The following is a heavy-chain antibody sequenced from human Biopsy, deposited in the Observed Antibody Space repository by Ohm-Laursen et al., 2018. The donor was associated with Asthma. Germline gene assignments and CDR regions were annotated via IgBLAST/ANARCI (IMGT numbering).Heavy chain of an antibody. CDR3: VRGEEVAGTYFKD. Sequence: LSCAASGFTFSDHYMDWIRQPPGKGLEWIGEINYRGDTNYNPSLESRVSISVDTSTYHFSLRLNSVTAADTAAYYCVRGEEVAGTYFKDWDQGTLVTVSS. V-gene: IGHV4-34*01. CDR2: INYRGDT. CDR1: GFTFSDHY. D-gene: IGHD6-19*01. J-gene: IGHJ1*01.